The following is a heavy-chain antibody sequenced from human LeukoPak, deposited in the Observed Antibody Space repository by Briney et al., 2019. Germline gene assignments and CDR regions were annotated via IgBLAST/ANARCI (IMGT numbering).Heavy chain of an antibody. J-gene: IGHJ5*01. CDR1: GGSISSSSSY. CDR3: ARHKHLGVAPFDS. Sequence: SETLSLTCSVSGGSISSSSSYWGWIRQPPGKGLEWIGSIYYSGSSFDNPALKSRVTISVDTSKNQFSLKLSSVTAADTAVYYCARHKHLGVAPFDSWGQGALVPVSS. V-gene: IGHV4-39*01. D-gene: IGHD3-16*01. CDR2: IYYSGSS.